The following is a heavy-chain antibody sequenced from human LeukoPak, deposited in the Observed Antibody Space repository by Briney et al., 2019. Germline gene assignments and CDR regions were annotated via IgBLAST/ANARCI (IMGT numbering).Heavy chain of an antibody. J-gene: IGHJ4*02. CDR3: AKDHDSSGWPTFDY. Sequence: PGGSLRLSCAASGFTFSSYGMHWVRQAPGKGLEWVAFIRYDGSNKYYADSVKGRFTISRDNSKNTVYLQMNSLRAEDTAVYYCAKDHDSSGWPTFDYWGQGTLVTVSS. CDR1: GFTFSSYG. V-gene: IGHV3-30*02. CDR2: IRYDGSNK. D-gene: IGHD6-19*01.